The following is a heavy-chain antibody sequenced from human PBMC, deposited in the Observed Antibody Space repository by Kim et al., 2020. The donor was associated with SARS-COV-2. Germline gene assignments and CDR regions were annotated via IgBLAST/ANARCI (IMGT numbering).Heavy chain of an antibody. V-gene: IGHV3-33*01. CDR3: ARTGYFGYLRNAFDT. CDR2: IWYDGSDQ. J-gene: IGHJ3*02. D-gene: IGHD3-10*01. CDR1: GFTFNSYG. Sequence: GGSLRLSCAVSGFTFNSYGIHWVRQAPGKGLEWVAVIWYDGSDQYYADSVKGRFTISRDNSKNTLYLQMNSLRAEDTAVYHCARTGYFGYLRNAFDTWGQGTMVTVSS.